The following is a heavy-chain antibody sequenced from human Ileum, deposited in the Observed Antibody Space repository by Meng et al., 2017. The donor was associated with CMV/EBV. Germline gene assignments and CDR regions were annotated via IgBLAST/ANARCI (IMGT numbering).Heavy chain of an antibody. Sequence: QGQESGPGLAKASQTPSLTCTVSGGSISSGDYYGSWIREPPGKGLEWIGYINYRATTYYNPSLKSRLTISVDTSNNQFSLILSSVTAADTALYYCARAISGHYYVPWGQGTLVTVSS. CDR1: GGSISSGDYY. CDR3: ARAISGHYYVP. V-gene: IGHV4-30-4*08. CDR2: INYRATT. D-gene: IGHD3-22*01. J-gene: IGHJ5*02.